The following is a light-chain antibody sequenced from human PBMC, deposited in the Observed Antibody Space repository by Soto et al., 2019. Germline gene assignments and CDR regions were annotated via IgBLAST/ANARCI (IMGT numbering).Light chain of an antibody. J-gene: IGKJ5*01. V-gene: IGKV1-33*01. Sequence: DIQMTQSPSSLSASVGDRVSITCQASQNINNYLNWYQQKPGRAPKLLIYDASTLDTGVPSRFSGGGSGTDFTFSISSLQPEDIATYYCQQYDSLPITFGQGTRLEIK. CDR2: DAS. CDR1: QNINNY. CDR3: QQYDSLPIT.